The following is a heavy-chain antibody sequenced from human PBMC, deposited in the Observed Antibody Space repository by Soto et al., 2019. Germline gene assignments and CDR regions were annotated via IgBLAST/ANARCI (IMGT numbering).Heavy chain of an antibody. D-gene: IGHD3-3*01. CDR1: GFTFSSYA. V-gene: IGHV3-30-3*01. J-gene: IGHJ3*02. CDR3: ARGPDSTYYDFWSGYYGAFDI. CDR2: ISYDGSNK. Sequence: GGSLRLSCAASGFTFSSYAMHWVRQAPGKGLEWVAVISYDGSNKYYADSVKGRFTISRDNSKNTLYLQMNSLRAEDTAVYYCARGPDSTYYDFWSGYYGAFDIWGQGTMVTVSS.